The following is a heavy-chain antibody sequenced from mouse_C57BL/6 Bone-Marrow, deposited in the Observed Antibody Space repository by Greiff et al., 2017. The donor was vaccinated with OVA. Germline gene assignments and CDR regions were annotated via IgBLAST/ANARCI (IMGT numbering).Heavy chain of an antibody. V-gene: IGHV1-19*01. CDR3: ARGYGSSYGYFDY. Sequence: VKLQQSGPVLVKPGASVKMSCKASGYTFTDYYMNWVKQSHGKSLEWIGVINPYNGGTSYNQKFKGKATLTVDKSSSTAYMELNSLTSEDSAVYYCARGYGSSYGYFDYWGQGTTLTVSS. D-gene: IGHD1-1*01. CDR2: INPYNGGT. J-gene: IGHJ2*01. CDR1: GYTFTDYY.